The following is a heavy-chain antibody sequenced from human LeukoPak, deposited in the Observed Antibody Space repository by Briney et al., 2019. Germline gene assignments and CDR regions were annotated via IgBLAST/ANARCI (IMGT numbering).Heavy chain of an antibody. J-gene: IGHJ4*02. V-gene: IGHV3-48*04. CDR3: AKGGNCSGGSCYLGLDF. CDR2: ISSRSSTI. CDR1: GFTFSDYG. Sequence: GGSLRLSCAASGFTFSDYGMNWVRQAPGKGLEWISYISSRSSTIYYADSVRGRFTISRDNAKNTLSLQMNSLRAEDTAVYYCAKGGNCSGGSCYLGLDFWGQGTLVTVSS. D-gene: IGHD2-15*01.